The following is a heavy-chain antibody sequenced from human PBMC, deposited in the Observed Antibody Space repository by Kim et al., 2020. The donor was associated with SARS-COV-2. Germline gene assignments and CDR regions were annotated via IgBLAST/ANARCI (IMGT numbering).Heavy chain of an antibody. CDR3: ARGGGSSGYYLPFDY. Sequence: PHLKSRVTISVDTSKNQFSLKLSSVTAADTAVYYCARGGGSSGYYLPFDYWGQGTLVTVSS. J-gene: IGHJ4*02. D-gene: IGHD3-22*01. V-gene: IGHV4-59*09.